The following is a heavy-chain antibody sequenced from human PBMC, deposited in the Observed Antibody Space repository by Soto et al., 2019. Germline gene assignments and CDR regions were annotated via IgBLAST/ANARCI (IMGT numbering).Heavy chain of an antibody. V-gene: IGHV3-23*01. CDR2: IIGSGGST. Sequence: XGSLRLSCSASGVTFSSYAMSWLRQHPGQGLEWVSAIIGSGGSTYYADSVKGRFTISRDTSQNTLYLQMNSLRAEDTAVYYCAKLALNYGLGSYFDYWGEGTLVTVSS. CDR1: GVTFSSYA. CDR3: AKLALNYGLGSYFDY. J-gene: IGHJ4*02. D-gene: IGHD3-10*01.